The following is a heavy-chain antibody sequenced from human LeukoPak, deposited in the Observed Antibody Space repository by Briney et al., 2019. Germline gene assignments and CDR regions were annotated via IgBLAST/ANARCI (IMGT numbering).Heavy chain of an antibody. V-gene: IGHV4-4*07. CDR2: IYTSGST. Sequence: PSETLSLTCTVSGGSISSYYWSWIRQPAGKGLEWIGRIYTSGSTNYNPSLKSRVTISVDTSKNQFSLKLSSVTAADTAVYYCARGEYNWNDGAPDAFDIWGQGTMVTVSS. D-gene: IGHD1-1*01. CDR1: GGSISSYY. J-gene: IGHJ3*02. CDR3: ARGEYNWNDGAPDAFDI.